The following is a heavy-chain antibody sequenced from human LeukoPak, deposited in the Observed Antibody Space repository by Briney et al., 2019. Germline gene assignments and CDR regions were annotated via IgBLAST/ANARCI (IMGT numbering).Heavy chain of an antibody. D-gene: IGHD3-3*01. Sequence: PSESLSLTCAVYGGSFSGHYWSWIRQPPGKGLEWIGEINHSGSTNYNPSLESRVTISVDTSKNHFSLKLSSVTAADTAVYYCASGQYYDLWSGYYVDWGQGTLVTVSA. CDR3: ASGQYYDLWSGYYVD. V-gene: IGHV4-34*01. CDR1: GGSFSGHY. J-gene: IGHJ4*02. CDR2: INHSGST.